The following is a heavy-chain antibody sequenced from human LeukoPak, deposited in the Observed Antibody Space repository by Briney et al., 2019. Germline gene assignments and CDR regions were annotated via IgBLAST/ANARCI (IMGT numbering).Heavy chain of an antibody. CDR2: ISSSSSYI. D-gene: IGHD3-22*01. J-gene: IGHJ4*02. V-gene: IGHV3-21*04. CDR3: ASGDYYDSSGYYGGFYFDY. CDR1: GFTFSSYS. Sequence: GGSLGLSCAASGFTFSSYSMNWVRQAPGKGLEWVSSISSSSSYIYYADSVKGRFTISRDNAKNSLYLQMNSLRAEDTAVYYCASGDYYDSSGYYGGFYFDYWGQGTLVTVSS.